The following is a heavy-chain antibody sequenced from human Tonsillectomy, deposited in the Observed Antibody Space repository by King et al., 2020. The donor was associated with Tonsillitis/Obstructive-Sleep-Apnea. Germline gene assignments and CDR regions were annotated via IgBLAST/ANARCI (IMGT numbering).Heavy chain of an antibody. J-gene: IGHJ4*02. V-gene: IGHV3-74*01. CDR2: INGDGSST. CDR3: ARGGEQWLVRRPIDY. CDR1: GFTFSSYW. Sequence: VQLVESGGGLVQPGGSLRLSCAASGFTFSSYWMHWVRQAPGKGLVWVSRINGDGSSTSYADSVKGRFTISRDNAKNTLYLQMNSLRAEDTAVYYCARGGEQWLVRRPIDYWGQGTLATVSS. D-gene: IGHD6-19*01.